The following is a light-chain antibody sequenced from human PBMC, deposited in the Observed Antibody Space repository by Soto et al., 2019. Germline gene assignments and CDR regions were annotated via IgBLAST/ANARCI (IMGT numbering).Light chain of an antibody. Sequence: EIVYTQSPAPLSLSPGESSTLSSGASQTLSSSSLAWYQQKPGLAPRLLIYDASNRATGIPDRFSGGGSGPEFTLTISRLEPEDFAMYYCQQYGTSPLTFGGGTKVDI. J-gene: IGKJ4*01. CDR3: QQYGTSPLT. CDR1: QTLSSSS. CDR2: DAS. V-gene: IGKV3D-20*01.